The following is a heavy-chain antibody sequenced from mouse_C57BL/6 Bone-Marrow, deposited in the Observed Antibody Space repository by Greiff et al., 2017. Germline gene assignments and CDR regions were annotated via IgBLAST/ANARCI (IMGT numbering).Heavy chain of an antibody. V-gene: IGHV3-8*01. CDR1: GYSITSDY. J-gene: IGHJ2*01. CDR2: ISYSGST. Sequence: EVQLQQSGPGLAKPSQTLFLTCSVTGYSITSDYWNWIWNFPGNKLEYMGHISYSGSTYYNPSLKRRIPITRDPSKNQYYLQLNSVTTEHTATYYCARFGYYYGSSYDYFDYGGQGTTLTVSS. D-gene: IGHD1-1*01. CDR3: ARFGYYYGSSYDYFDY.